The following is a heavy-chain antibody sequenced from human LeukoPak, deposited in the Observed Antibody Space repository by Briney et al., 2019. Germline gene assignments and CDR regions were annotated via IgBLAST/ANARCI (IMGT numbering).Heavy chain of an antibody. V-gene: IGHV3-33*01. D-gene: IGHD5-12*01. J-gene: IGHJ4*02. CDR3: ARGYSGYDPYDFLDY. CDR1: GFTFSSYG. CDR2: IWYDGSNK. Sequence: GGSLRPSCAASGFTFSSYGMHWVRQAPGKGLEWVAVIWYDGSNKYYADSVKGRFTISRDNSKNTLYLQMNSLRAEDTAVYYCARGYSGYDPYDFLDYWGQGTLVTVSS.